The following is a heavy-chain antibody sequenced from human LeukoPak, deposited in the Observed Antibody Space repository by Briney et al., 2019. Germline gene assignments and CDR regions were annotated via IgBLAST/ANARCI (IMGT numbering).Heavy chain of an antibody. V-gene: IGHV3-23*01. CDR2: LSGSGGST. J-gene: IGHJ4*02. D-gene: IGHD6-13*01. CDR1: GFTFSSYA. Sequence: GGSLRLYCAASGFTFSSYAMSWLGQAPGKGLEWVSALSGSGGSTYYADPVKGRFTISRDNSKNTLYLQMNSLRAEDTAVYYCAKTTVIAAAGIYYFDYWGQGTLVTVSS. CDR3: AKTTVIAAAGIYYFDY.